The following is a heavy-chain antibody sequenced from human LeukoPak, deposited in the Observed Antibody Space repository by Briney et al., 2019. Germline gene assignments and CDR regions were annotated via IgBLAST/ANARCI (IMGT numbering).Heavy chain of an antibody. CDR1: GFTFSSYW. Sequence: LRLSCAASGFTFSSYWMSWIRQPPGKGLEWIGEINHSGSTNYNPSLKSRVTISVDTSKNQFSLKLSSVTAADTAVYYCARSVKLGVVVVTALPGGINWFDPWGQGTLVTVSS. CDR3: ARSVKLGVVVVTALPGGINWFDP. CDR2: INHSGST. V-gene: IGHV4-34*01. J-gene: IGHJ5*02. D-gene: IGHD2-21*02.